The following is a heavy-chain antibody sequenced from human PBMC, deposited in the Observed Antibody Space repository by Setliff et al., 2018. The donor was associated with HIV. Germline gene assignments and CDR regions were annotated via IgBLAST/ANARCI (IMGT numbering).Heavy chain of an antibody. V-gene: IGHV4-4*07. CDR3: TRDLWGDDYYYNNMDV. Sequence: SETLSLTCSVSGASITSHNWSWIRQAAGKGLEWMGRIYTRGNTKYNPSLRIRVTMSGDTSKNQFSLKVTSVTAADTAVYYCTRDLWGDDYYYNNMDVWGKGTTVTVSS. CDR1: GASITSHN. D-gene: IGHD2-21*02. CDR2: IYTRGNT. J-gene: IGHJ6*03.